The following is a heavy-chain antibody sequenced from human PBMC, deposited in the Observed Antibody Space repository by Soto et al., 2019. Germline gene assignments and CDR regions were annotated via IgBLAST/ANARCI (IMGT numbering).Heavy chain of an antibody. CDR2: IFHTGNT. V-gene: IGHV4-4*02. CDR3: ARNLFDSRGYPPEV. Sequence: SGKWWSWVRQPPGEALEWIGEIFHTGNTDYKPSLKSRVSILVDKSKNQFSLNLDSVTAADTAVYYCARNLFDSRGYPPEVWGQGILVTVSS. D-gene: IGHD3-22*01. J-gene: IGHJ4*02. CDR1: SGKW.